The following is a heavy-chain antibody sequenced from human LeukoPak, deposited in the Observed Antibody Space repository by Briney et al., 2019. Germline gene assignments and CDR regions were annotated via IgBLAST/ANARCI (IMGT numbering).Heavy chain of an antibody. D-gene: IGHD3-10*01. CDR2: ISDDGSNK. Sequence: GGSLRLSCAASGFTFSSYGMHWVRQAPGKGLEWVAVISDDGSNKYYADSVKGRLTISRDNSKNTLYVQMNTLRAEDTAVYYCAKDQGGPDYGSGSPLRFYYYGMDVWGQGTTVTVSS. CDR1: GFTFSSYG. CDR3: AKDQGGPDYGSGSPLRFYYYGMDV. J-gene: IGHJ6*02. V-gene: IGHV3-30*18.